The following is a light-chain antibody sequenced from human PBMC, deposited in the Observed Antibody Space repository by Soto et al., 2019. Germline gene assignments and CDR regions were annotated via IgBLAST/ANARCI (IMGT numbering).Light chain of an antibody. CDR2: AAS. J-gene: IGKJ5*01. Sequence: IKMNQSPSTLSGSLRDRVTITCLASQTISSWLAWYQQKPGKAPKLLIYAASSLQSGVPSRFSGSGSGTDFTLTISSLQPEDFATYYCQQANSFPITFGQGTLLEIK. V-gene: IGKV1-12*01. CDR1: QTISSW. CDR3: QQANSFPIT.